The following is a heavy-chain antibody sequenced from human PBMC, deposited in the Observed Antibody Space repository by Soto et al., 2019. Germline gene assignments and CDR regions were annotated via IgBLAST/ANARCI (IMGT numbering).Heavy chain of an antibody. Sequence: QVQLVQSGAEVKKPGSSVKVSCKASGGTFSSYTISWVRQAPGQGLEWMGRNIPILGIANYAQKFQGRVTITADKSTSTAYMELSSLRSEDTAVYYCARDSSSWYMSNYYYYYGMDVWGQGTTVTVSS. D-gene: IGHD6-13*01. CDR3: ARDSSSWYMSNYYYYYGMDV. J-gene: IGHJ6*02. CDR2: NIPILGIA. CDR1: GGTFSSYT. V-gene: IGHV1-69*08.